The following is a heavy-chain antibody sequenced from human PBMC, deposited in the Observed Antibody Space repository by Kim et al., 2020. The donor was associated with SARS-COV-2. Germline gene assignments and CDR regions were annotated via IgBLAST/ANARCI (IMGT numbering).Heavy chain of an antibody. Sequence: GGSLRLSCAASGFTFSSYAMHWVRQAPGKGLEWVAVISYDGSNKYYADSVKGRFTISRDNSKNTLYLQMNSLRAEDTAVYYCARDDCSGGSCYLFDYWGQGTLVTVSS. V-gene: IGHV3-30-3*01. CDR3: ARDDCSGGSCYLFDY. J-gene: IGHJ4*02. CDR1: GFTFSSYA. D-gene: IGHD2-15*01. CDR2: ISYDGSNK.